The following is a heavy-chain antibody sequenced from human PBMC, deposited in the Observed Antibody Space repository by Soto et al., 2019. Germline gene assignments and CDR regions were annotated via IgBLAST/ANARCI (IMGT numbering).Heavy chain of an antibody. CDR2: MNPSSNNN. J-gene: IGHJ4*02. CDR1: GYTFTSYD. CDR3: TRAPRGIIVAPDY. D-gene: IGHD6-19*01. V-gene: IGHV1-8*01. Sequence: ASVKVSCKASGYTFTSYDINWVRQATGQGFEYLGWMNPSSNNNVYVQKFQGRVTMSTDTSISTTYMELSSLTSEDTAVYYCTRAPRGIIVAPDYWGQGTLVTVSS.